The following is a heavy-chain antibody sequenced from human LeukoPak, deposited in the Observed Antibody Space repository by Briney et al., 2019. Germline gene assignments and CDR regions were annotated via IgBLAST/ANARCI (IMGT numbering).Heavy chain of an antibody. J-gene: IGHJ5*02. CDR1: GFTVSSNY. D-gene: IGHD6-19*01. CDR3: ARAASGWSTTAS. V-gene: IGHV3-66*01. CDR2: IYSGGST. Sequence: PGGSLRLSCAASGFTVSSNYMSWVRQAPGKGLEWVSVIYSGGSTYYADSVKGRFTISRDNAKNTLYLQMNSLKAEDTAVYYCARAASGWSTTASWGQGTLVTVSS.